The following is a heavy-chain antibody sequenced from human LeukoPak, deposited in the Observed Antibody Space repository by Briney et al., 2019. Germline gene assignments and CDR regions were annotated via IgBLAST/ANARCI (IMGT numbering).Heavy chain of an antibody. D-gene: IGHD3-22*01. Sequence: GGSLRLSCAASGFTVSSNYMSWVRQAPGKGLEGVSFIHSAGSTYYADSVKGRFTISRDNSKNTLYLQMNSLRAEDTAVYYCARVDYYDFYFDYWGQGTLVTVSS. V-gene: IGHV3-66*01. CDR2: IHSAGST. CDR3: ARVDYYDFYFDY. J-gene: IGHJ4*02. CDR1: GFTVSSNY.